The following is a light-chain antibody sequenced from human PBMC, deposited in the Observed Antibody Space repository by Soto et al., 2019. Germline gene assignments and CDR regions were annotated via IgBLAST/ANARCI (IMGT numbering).Light chain of an antibody. J-gene: IGKJ1*01. CDR3: QQYGSSPRT. CDR1: QSVSGYY. V-gene: IGKV3-20*01. Sequence: EIVLTQSPGTLSLSPGERATLSCRASQSVSGYYLAWYQHKTGQAPRLLIYGASSRATDIPDRFSGSGSGTDFTLTISRLEPEDFAVYYCQQYGSSPRTFGQGTKVDIK. CDR2: GAS.